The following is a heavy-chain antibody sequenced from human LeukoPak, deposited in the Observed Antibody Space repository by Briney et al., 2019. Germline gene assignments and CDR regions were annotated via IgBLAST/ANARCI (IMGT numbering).Heavy chain of an antibody. Sequence: SETLCLTCTVSGVSLSRYYWSWIRQPPGQGREWMGYIDYSASTNYNTSLKSRVTISVDPSKNQFSLKLSSVTAADTAVYYCATDLYGGNFHWGQGTLVTVSS. V-gene: IGHV4-59*01. CDR2: IDYSAST. CDR1: GVSLSRYY. J-gene: IGHJ4*02. D-gene: IGHD4/OR15-4a*01. CDR3: ATDLYGGNFH.